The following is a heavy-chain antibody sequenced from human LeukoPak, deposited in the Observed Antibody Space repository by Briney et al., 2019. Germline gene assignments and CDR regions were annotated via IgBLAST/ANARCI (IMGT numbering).Heavy chain of an antibody. J-gene: IGHJ5*02. CDR1: GGSISSSSYY. CDR2: IYHSGST. V-gene: IGHV4-30-2*01. Sequence: SETLSLTCTVSGGSISSSSYYWSWIRQPPGKGLEWIGYIYHSGSTYYNPSLKSRVTISVDRSKNQFSLKLSSVTAADTAVYYCARDLPAATGWFDPWGQGTLVTVSS. D-gene: IGHD2-2*01. CDR3: ARDLPAATGWFDP.